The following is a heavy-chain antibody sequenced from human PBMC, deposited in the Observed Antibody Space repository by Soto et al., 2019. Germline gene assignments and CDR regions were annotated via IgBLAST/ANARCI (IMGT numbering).Heavy chain of an antibody. V-gene: IGHV4-59*08. CDR3: ARLEGYYHGMEV. Sequence: SETLALTCTVSGVSMSSYYLTWVRPPPGKGLEWIGYIYYSGSTNYNPSLKSRVTISVATSKTQFSLKLSSVTAADTAVYYCARLEGYYHGMEVWGKGTAGTVSS. CDR2: IYYSGST. CDR1: GVSMSSYY. J-gene: IGHJ6*01. D-gene: IGHD6-13*01.